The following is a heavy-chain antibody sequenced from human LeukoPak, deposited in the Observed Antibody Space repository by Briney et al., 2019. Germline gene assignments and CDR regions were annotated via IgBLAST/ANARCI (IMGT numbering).Heavy chain of an antibody. D-gene: IGHD2-2*01. CDR3: ARDNAVVVPAAADH. CDR2: INPNSGGT. CDR1: GYTFTGYY. V-gene: IGHV1-2*02. Sequence: ASVKVSCKASGYTFTGYYMHWVRQAPGQGLEWMGWINPNSGGTNYAQKFQGRVTMTRDTSISTAYMELSRLRSDDTAVYYCARDNAVVVPAAADHWGQGTLVTVSS. J-gene: IGHJ4*02.